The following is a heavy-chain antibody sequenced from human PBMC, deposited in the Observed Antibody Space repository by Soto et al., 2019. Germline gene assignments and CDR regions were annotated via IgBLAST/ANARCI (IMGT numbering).Heavy chain of an antibody. CDR2: ISAHNGNT. V-gene: IGHV1-18*01. Sequence: QVQLVQSGAEVKKPGASVKVSCKASGYTFTSYGISWVRQAPGEGLQWMGWISAHNGNTNYAQKLQGRVTMTTDTTTNTAYMELQSLRSDDTAVYYCAMVVSIPYYSYAMDVWGQGTTLTVSS. D-gene: IGHD2-21*01. J-gene: IGHJ6*02. CDR1: GYTFTSYG. CDR3: AMVVSIPYYSYAMDV.